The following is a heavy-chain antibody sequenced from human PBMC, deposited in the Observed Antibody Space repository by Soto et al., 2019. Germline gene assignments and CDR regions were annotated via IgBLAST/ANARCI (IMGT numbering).Heavy chain of an antibody. J-gene: IGHJ4*02. CDR1: GFTFSSHA. V-gene: IGHV3-23*01. CDR2: ISGSGGST. CDR3: AKEGLIAARHPHFDY. D-gene: IGHD6-6*01. Sequence: GGSLRLSCAASGFTFSSHAMSWVRQAPGKGLEWVSAISGSGGSTYYADSAKGRFTISRDNSKNTLYLQMNSLRAEDTAVYYCAKEGLIAARHPHFDYWGQGTLVTVSS.